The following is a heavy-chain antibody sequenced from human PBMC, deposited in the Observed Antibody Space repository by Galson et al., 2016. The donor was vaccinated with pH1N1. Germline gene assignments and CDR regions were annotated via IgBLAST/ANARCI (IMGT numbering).Heavy chain of an antibody. CDR3: AREDIIDEAAAGSDI. CDR2: INQDGSEK. D-gene: IGHD6-13*01. J-gene: IGHJ3*02. V-gene: IGHV3-7*03. Sequence: SLRLSCAASRFRFKRYWMSWVRQSPGKGLEWVANINQDGSEKYYVDSVRGRFTITGDNAENSVFLQMNSLRVEDAAVYYCAREDIIDEAAAGSDIWGQGTMVTVSS. CDR1: RFRFKRYW.